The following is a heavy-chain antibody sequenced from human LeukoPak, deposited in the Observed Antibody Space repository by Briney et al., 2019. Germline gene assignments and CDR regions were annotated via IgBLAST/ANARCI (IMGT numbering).Heavy chain of an antibody. CDR1: GFTFSSYA. D-gene: IGHD4-17*01. CDR2: ISYDGSNK. V-gene: IGHV3-30-3*01. J-gene: IGHJ3*02. Sequence: GGSLRLSCAASGFTFSSYAMHWVRQAPGKGLEWVAVISYDGSNKYYADSVKGRFTISRDNSKNTLYLQMNSLRAEDTAVYYCASIDYAPEGDAFDIWGQGTMVTVSS. CDR3: ASIDYAPEGDAFDI.